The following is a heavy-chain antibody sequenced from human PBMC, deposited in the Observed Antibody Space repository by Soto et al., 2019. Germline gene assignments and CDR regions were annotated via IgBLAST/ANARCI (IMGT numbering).Heavy chain of an antibody. Sequence: GASVKVSCKASGYTFTIYYMHWVRQAPGQGLEWMGIINPSGGSTSYAQKFQGRVTMTRDTSTSTVYMELSSLRSEDTAVYYCARGDYGGNPAYYYYYGMDVWGQGTTVTVSS. V-gene: IGHV1-46*03. J-gene: IGHJ6*02. CDR2: INPSGGST. CDR1: GYTFTIYY. D-gene: IGHD4-17*01. CDR3: ARGDYGGNPAYYYYYGMDV.